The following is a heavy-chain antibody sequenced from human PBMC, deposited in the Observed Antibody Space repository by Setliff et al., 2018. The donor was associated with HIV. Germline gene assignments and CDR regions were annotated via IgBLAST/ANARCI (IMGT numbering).Heavy chain of an antibody. J-gene: IGHJ4*02. CDR1: GYSFTGYY. V-gene: IGHV1-2*02. D-gene: IGHD6-13*01. CDR3: ARMGESPPHSSSWYY. Sequence: GASVKVSCKASGYSFTGYYMHWVRQAPGQGLGWMGWMNPSTGGTRFAQKFQGRVTMTRDTFITTAYMELSSLRSDDTAVYYCARMGESPPHSSSWYYWGQGTLVTVSS. CDR2: MNPSTGGT.